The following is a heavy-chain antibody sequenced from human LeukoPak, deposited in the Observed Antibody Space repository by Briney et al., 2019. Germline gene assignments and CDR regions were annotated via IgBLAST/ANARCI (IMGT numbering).Heavy chain of an antibody. CDR3: ARRLYSSSYWYFDL. Sequence: SETLSLTCAVSGYSISSGYYWGWIRQPPGKGLEWIGSIYHSGSTYYNPPLKSRVTISVDTSKNQFSLKLSSVTAADTAVYYCARRLYSSSYWYFDLWGRGTLVTVSS. V-gene: IGHV4-38-2*01. D-gene: IGHD6-6*01. CDR2: IYHSGST. CDR1: GYSISSGYY. J-gene: IGHJ2*01.